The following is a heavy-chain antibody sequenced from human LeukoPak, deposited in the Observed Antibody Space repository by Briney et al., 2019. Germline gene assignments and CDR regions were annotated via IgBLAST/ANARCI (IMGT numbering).Heavy chain of an antibody. D-gene: IGHD3-16*01. J-gene: IGHJ4*02. CDR1: GGSFSSTNW. V-gene: IGHV4-4*02. CDR3: ASRIGWGSYPVDY. CDR2: IYHSGNT. Sequence: SGTLSLTCAVSGGSFSSTNWWSWVRQPPGKGLEWIGGIYHSGNTKYNPSLKSRVTISLDKSKNQFSLKLTSVTAADTAMYYCASRIGWGSYPVDYWGQGTLVTVSS.